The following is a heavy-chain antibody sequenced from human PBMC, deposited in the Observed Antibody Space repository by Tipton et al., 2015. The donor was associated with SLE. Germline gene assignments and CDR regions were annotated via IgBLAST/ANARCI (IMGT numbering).Heavy chain of an antibody. J-gene: IGHJ4*02. V-gene: IGHV4-4*02. CDR3: AKDYNHDNADYN. Sequence: SLRLSCAASGFAFSSYARSWVRQPPGKGLEWIGEIHHSGSTNSNPSLKSRVTISVDKSKNQFSLKLSSVTVADTAVYYCAKDYNHDNADYNWGQGTLVIVSS. D-gene: IGHD4-17*01. CDR2: IHHSGST. CDR1: GFAFSSYAR.